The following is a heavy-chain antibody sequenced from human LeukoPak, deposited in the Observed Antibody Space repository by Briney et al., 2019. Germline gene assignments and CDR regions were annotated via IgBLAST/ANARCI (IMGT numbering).Heavy chain of an antibody. CDR1: GGSISSGGYY. J-gene: IGHJ4*02. CDR2: INHSGST. CDR3: ARGDNGSRSSWFDY. D-gene: IGHD6-13*01. V-gene: IGHV4-30-2*01. Sequence: SQTLSLTCTVSGGSISSGGYYWSWIRQPPGKGLEWIGEINHSGSTNYNPSLKSRVTISVDTSKNQFSLKLSSVTAADTAVYYCARGDNGSRSSWFDYWGQGTLVTVSS.